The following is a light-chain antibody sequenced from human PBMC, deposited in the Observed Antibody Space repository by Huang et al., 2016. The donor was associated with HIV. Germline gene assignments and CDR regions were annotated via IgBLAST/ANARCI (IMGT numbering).Light chain of an antibody. J-gene: IGKJ4*01. V-gene: IGKV3-11*01. CDR1: QSVGSY. Sequence: EIVLTQSPDTVSLSPGARATLSCRASQSVGSYLSWYQQRPGQAPRLLIYDTSYRAAGVPARVSGSGSGSDFALSINNLEADDFVVYFCQQRSGWPPTFGGGTKVEL. CDR2: DTS. CDR3: QQRSGWPPT.